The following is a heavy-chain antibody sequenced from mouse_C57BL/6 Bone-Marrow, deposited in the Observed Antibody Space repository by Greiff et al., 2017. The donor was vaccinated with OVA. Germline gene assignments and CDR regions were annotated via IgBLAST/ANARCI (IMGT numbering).Heavy chain of an antibody. J-gene: IGHJ2*01. D-gene: IGHD4-1*01. Sequence: QVQLQQSGAELVKPGASVKISCKASGYAFSNYWMNWVKQRPGQGLEWIGWIYPGSGNTKYNEKFKGKATLTVDTSSSTAYMQLSSLTSEDSAVYFCARGDWDYFDYWGQGTTLTVSS. CDR2: IYPGSGNT. CDR1: GYAFSNYW. V-gene: IGHV1-84*01. CDR3: ARGDWDYFDY.